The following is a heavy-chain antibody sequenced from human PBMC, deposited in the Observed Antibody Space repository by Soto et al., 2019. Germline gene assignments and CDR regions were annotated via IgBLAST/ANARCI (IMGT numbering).Heavy chain of an antibody. D-gene: IGHD3-22*01. CDR2: IYYSGST. CDR1: GGSISSGGYY. Sequence: PSETLSLTCTVSGGSISSGGYYWSWIRQHPGKGLEWIGYIYYSGSTYYNPSLKSRVTISVDTSKNQFSLKLSSVTAADTAVYYCARDAGGGSGYYFPPTNYFDYWGQGTLVTVSS. CDR3: ARDAGGGSGYYFPPTNYFDY. J-gene: IGHJ4*02. V-gene: IGHV4-31*03.